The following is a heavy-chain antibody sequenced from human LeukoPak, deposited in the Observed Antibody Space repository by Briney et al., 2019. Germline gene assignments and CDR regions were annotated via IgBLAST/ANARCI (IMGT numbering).Heavy chain of an antibody. V-gene: IGHV1-46*01. CDR2: INPSGGNT. Sequence: GASVKVSCKASGYTFTSYYLHWVRQAPGQGLEWMGMINPSGGNTNHAQKFQGRVTMTRDTSTTTVYMEVTSLRSEDTAVYCCARVPTDSSGWYHLDYWGQGTLVTVSS. CDR1: GYTFTSYY. CDR3: ARVPTDSSGWYHLDY. J-gene: IGHJ4*02. D-gene: IGHD6-19*01.